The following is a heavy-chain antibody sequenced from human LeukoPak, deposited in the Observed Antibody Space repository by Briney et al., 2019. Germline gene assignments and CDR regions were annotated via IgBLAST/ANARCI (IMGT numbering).Heavy chain of an antibody. CDR3: ARVTVITMVRGVIKGFGY. CDR1: GYTFTSYG. Sequence: ASVKVSCKASGYTFTSYGISWVRQAPGQGLEWMGWISAYNGNTNYAQKLQGRVTMTTDTSTSTAYMELRSLRSDDTAVYYCARVTVITMVRGVIKGFGYWGQGTLVTVSS. CDR2: ISAYNGNT. J-gene: IGHJ4*02. V-gene: IGHV1-18*01. D-gene: IGHD3-10*01.